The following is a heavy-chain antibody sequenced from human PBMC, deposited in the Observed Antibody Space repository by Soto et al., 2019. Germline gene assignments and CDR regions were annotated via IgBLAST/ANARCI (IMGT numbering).Heavy chain of an antibody. CDR1: GFTVSGSA. J-gene: IGHJ3*02. V-gene: IGHV3-73*01. Sequence: EVQLVESGGGLVQPGGSLKLSCAASGFTVSGSAVHWVRQASGKGLEWVGRIRSKTNSYATAYAASVKGRFTISRDDSNNTAYVQMNSLKPEYTAVYYCTFHLGELSFPRAFDIWGQGTMVTVSS. D-gene: IGHD3-16*02. CDR2: IRSKTNSYAT. CDR3: TFHLGELSFPRAFDI.